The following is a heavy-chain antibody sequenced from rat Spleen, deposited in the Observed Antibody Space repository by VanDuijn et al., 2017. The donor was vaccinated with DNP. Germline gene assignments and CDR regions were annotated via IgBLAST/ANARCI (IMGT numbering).Heavy chain of an antibody. CDR2: INKDSSTM. D-gene: IGHD1-11*01. CDR3: ARLGWHGWFAY. J-gene: IGHJ3*01. CDR1: GFNLNDYW. V-gene: IGHV4-2*01. Sequence: EVKLVESGGGLVQPGRSLKLSCAASGFNLNDYWMGWVRQAPGKGQEWIGEINKDSSTMNYTPSLKYKFTISRDNAQNTLYLQMSKLGSEDTAIYYCARLGWHGWFAYWGQGTLVTVSS.